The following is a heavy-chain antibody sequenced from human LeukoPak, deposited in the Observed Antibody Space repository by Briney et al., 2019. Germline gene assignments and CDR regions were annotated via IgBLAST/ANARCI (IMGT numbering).Heavy chain of an antibody. V-gene: IGHV3-23*01. J-gene: IGHJ4*02. CDR3: AKGSGSYYGYFDY. CDR1: GFTFSSYW. CDR2: ISGSGGST. D-gene: IGHD3-10*01. Sequence: GGSLRLSCGASGFTFSSYWMHWVRQAPGKGLEWVSAISGSGGSTYYADSVKGRFTISRDNSKNTLYLQMNSLRAEDTAVYYCAKGSGSYYGYFDYWGQGTLVTVSS.